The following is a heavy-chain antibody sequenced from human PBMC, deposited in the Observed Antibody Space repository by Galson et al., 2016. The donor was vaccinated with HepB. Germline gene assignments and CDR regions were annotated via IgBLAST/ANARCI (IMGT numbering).Heavy chain of an antibody. Sequence: SLRLSCAASGFTFDDYGMSWVRQAPEKGLKWVSGINWNGDSTSYADSVKGRFTISRDNAKNSLYLQMNSLRAEDTAVYYCARATQSRYSGTYAGYFDYWGQGALVTVSS. J-gene: IGHJ4*02. CDR2: INWNGDST. D-gene: IGHD1-26*01. CDR1: GFTFDDYG. V-gene: IGHV3-20*04. CDR3: ARATQSRYSGTYAGYFDY.